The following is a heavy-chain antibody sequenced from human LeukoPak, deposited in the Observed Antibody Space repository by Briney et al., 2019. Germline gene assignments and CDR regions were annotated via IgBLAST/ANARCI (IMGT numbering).Heavy chain of an antibody. D-gene: IGHD2-21*02. CDR1: GYTFTSYG. CDR3: ARDLDCGGDCYSQWGRYFDY. CDR2: IIPILGIA. Sequence: SVKVSCKASGYTFTSYGISWVRRAPGQGLEWMGRIIPILGIANYAQKFQGRVTITADKSTSTAYMELSSLRSEDTAVYYCARDLDCGGDCYSQWGRYFDYWGQGTLVTVSS. J-gene: IGHJ4*02. V-gene: IGHV1-69*04.